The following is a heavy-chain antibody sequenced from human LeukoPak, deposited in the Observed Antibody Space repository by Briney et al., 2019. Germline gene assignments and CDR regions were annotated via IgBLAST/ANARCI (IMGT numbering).Heavy chain of an antibody. V-gene: IGHV3-66*04. Sequence: GGSLRLSCAASGFTVSSNYMSWVRQAPGKGLEWVSVIYSGGSTYYADSVKGRFTISRDNSKNTLYLQMNSLRAEDTAVYYCARRVTYYYYMDVWGKGTTVTVSS. CDR2: IYSGGST. CDR3: ARRVTYYYYMDV. CDR1: GFTVSSNY. J-gene: IGHJ6*03. D-gene: IGHD2-21*02.